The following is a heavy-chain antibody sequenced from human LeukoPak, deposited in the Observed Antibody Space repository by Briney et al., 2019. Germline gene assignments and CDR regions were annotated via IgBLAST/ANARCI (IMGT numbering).Heavy chain of an antibody. CDR1: GFIFDDYA. V-gene: IGHV3-9*01. Sequence: SLRLSCAASGFIFDDYALHWVRQTPGKGLEWVSGISWNSGNTGYADSVKGRFTISRDNAKNSLHLQMNSLRAEDTALYYCASTPYSGSYYGNWGQGTLVTVSS. CDR3: ASTPYSGSYYGN. D-gene: IGHD1-26*01. CDR2: ISWNSGNT. J-gene: IGHJ4*02.